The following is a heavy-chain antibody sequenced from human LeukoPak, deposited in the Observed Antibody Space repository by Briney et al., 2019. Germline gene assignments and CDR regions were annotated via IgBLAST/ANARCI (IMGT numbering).Heavy chain of an antibody. V-gene: IGHV1-2*02. J-gene: IGHJ4*02. CDR3: GITMVRGVIWEIDY. CDR2: INPNSGGT. CDR1: GYTFTGYY. D-gene: IGHD3-10*01. Sequence: PAASVKVSCKASGYTFTGYYMHWVRQAPGQGLEWMGWINPNSGGTNYAQKFQGRVTMTRDTSISTAYMELSRLRSDDTAVYYCGITMVRGVIWEIDYWGQGTLVTVSS.